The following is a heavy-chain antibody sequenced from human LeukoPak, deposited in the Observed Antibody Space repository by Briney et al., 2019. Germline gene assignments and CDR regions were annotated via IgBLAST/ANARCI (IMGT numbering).Heavy chain of an antibody. D-gene: IGHD5-18*01. CDR2: ISSSSSYI. Sequence: PGGSLRLSCAASGFTFSSYSMNWVRQAPGEGLEWVSSISSSSSYIYYADSVKGRFTISRDNAKNSLYLQMNSLRAEDTAVYYCARDQGLQLWFDSFDYWGQGTLVTVSS. CDR1: GFTFSSYS. CDR3: ARDQGLQLWFDSFDY. V-gene: IGHV3-21*01. J-gene: IGHJ4*02.